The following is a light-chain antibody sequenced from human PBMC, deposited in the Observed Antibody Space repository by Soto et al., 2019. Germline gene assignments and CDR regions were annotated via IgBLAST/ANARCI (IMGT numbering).Light chain of an antibody. CDR3: QQNENWIT. CDR1: QSVVNN. CDR2: AAS. V-gene: IGKV3-15*01. J-gene: IGKJ5*01. Sequence: TQSPDTLSMSPGERATLSCRASQSVVNNLAWDQQKPGQAPRLLIYAASTRATGVPARFSGSGSGTDFPLTITRLQSEDFGIYYCQQNENWITFGQGTRLEI.